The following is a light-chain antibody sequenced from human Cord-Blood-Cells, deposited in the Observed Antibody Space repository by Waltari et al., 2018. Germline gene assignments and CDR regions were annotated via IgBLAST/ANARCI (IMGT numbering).Light chain of an antibody. J-gene: IGLJ1*01. CDR2: DVS. Sequence: QSALTQPAPVSGSPGQSITISCTGTSSDVGGYNHVSWYQQQPGKAPKLMIYDVSNRPSGVSNRFSGSKSGNTASLTISGLQAEDEADYYCSSYTSSSTRKVFGTGTKVTVL. CDR3: SSYTSSSTRKV. V-gene: IGLV2-14*01. CDR1: SSDVGGYNH.